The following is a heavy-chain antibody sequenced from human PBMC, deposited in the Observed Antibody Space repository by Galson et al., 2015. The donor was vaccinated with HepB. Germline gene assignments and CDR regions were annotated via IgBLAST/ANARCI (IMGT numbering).Heavy chain of an antibody. J-gene: IGHJ6*03. CDR1: GFTFSRYG. CDR3: AREVAAAGWGLYYYYYYMDV. Sequence: SLRLSCAASGFTFSRYGMHWVRQAPGKGLEWVAVIWYDGSNKYYADSVKGRFTISRDNSKNTLYLQMNSLRAEDTAVYYCAREVAAAGWGLYYYYYYMDVWGKGTTVTVSS. V-gene: IGHV3-33*01. D-gene: IGHD6-13*01. CDR2: IWYDGSNK.